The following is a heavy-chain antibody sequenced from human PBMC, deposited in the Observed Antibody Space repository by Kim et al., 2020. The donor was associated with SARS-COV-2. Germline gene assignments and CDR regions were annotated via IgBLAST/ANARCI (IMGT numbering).Heavy chain of an antibody. J-gene: IGHJ4*02. D-gene: IGHD3-22*01. V-gene: IGHV4-39*01. CDR1: GGSISSSSYY. CDR2: IYYSGST. CDR3: ARPGYYYDSSRGWVDY. Sequence: SETLSLTCTVSGGSISSSSYYWGWIRQPPGKGLEWIGSIYYSGSTYYNPSLKSRVTISVDTSKNQFSLKLSSVTAADTAVYYCARPGYYYDSSRGWVDYWGQGTLVTVSS.